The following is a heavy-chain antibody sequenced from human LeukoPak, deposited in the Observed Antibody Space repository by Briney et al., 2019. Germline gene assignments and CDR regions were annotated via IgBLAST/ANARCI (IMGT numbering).Heavy chain of an antibody. V-gene: IGHV1-46*01. J-gene: IGHJ1*01. D-gene: IGHD1-26*01. CDR3: ARGLGYRYSGSYHAEYFQH. CDR1: GYTFTSYY. Sequence: GASVKVSCKASGYTFTSYYMHWVRQAPGQGLEWMGIINPSGGSTSYAQKFQGRVTMTRDMSTSTVYMELSRLRSDDTAVYYCARGLGYRYSGSYHAEYFQHWGQGTLVTVSS. CDR2: INPSGGST.